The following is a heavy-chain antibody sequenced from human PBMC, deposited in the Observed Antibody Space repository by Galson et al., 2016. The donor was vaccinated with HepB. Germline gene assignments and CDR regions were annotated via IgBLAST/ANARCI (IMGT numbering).Heavy chain of an antibody. J-gene: IGHJ6*02. Sequence: SVKVSCKVFGGTFSSYGISWVRQAPGQGLECMGGIIPVFRTTNYAQKFQGRVTITADESTRTVYMELNRLTSEDTAVYHCATWSKSWYFYYYGLDVWGQGTTVTVSS. CDR2: IIPVFRTT. CDR3: ATWSKSWYFYYYGLDV. D-gene: IGHD6-13*01. V-gene: IGHV1-69*13. CDR1: GGTFSSYG.